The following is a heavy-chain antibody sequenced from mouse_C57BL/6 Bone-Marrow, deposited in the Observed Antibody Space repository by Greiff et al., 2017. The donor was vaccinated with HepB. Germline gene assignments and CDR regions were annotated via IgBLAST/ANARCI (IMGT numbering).Heavy chain of an antibody. CDR3: ARWGSSTYWYFDV. D-gene: IGHD1-1*01. CDR1: GYTFTSYW. V-gene: IGHV1-62-3*01. J-gene: IGHJ1*03. Sequence: VQLQQSGAELVKPGASVKLSCKASGYTFTSYWMHWVKQRPGRGLEWIGRIDPNSGGTKYNEKFKSKATLTADKSSSTAYMQLSSLTSEDSAVYFCARWGSSTYWYFDVWGTGTTVTVSS. CDR2: IDPNSGGT.